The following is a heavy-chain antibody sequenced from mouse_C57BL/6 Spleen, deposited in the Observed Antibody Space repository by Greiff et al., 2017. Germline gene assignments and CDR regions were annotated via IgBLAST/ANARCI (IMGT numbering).Heavy chain of an antibody. V-gene: IGHV5-6*02. J-gene: IGHJ4*01. CDR1: GFTFSSYG. CDR3: ARRVTTPYYAMDY. Sequence: EVMLVESGGDLVKPGGSLKLSCAASGFTFSSYGMSWVRQTPDKRLEWVATISSGGSYTYYPDSVKGRFTIPRDNAKNTLYLQMSSLKTEDTAMYYCARRVTTPYYAMDYWGQGTSVTVSS. CDR2: ISSGGSYT. D-gene: IGHD2-13*01.